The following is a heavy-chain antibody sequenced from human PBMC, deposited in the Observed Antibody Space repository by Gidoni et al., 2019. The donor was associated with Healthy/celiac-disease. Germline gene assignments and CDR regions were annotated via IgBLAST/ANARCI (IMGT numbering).Heavy chain of an antibody. V-gene: IGHV3-48*03. CDR2: ISSSGSTI. D-gene: IGHD3-16*01. J-gene: IGHJ6*02. CDR1: GFTFCSYE. Sequence: EVQLVESGGGLVQPGGSLSLSCAASGFTFCSYEMNWVRQYPGKGLEWVSYISSSGSTIYYADSVKGRFTISRDNAKNSLYLQMNSLRAEDTAVYYCAREELGEDVWGQGTTVTVSS. CDR3: AREELGEDV.